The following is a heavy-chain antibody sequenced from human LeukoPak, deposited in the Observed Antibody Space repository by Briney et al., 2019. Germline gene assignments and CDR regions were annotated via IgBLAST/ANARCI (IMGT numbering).Heavy chain of an antibody. D-gene: IGHD2-2*01. CDR2: IYSGGST. J-gene: IGHJ4*02. CDR1: GFTVSSNY. Sequence: GGSLRLSCAASGFTVSSNYMSWVRQAPGKGLEWVSAIYSGGSTYYADSVKGRFTISRDNSKNTLYLQMNSLRAEDTAVYYCASAAMGAVDYWGQGTLVTVSS. V-gene: IGHV3-53*01. CDR3: ASAAMGAVDY.